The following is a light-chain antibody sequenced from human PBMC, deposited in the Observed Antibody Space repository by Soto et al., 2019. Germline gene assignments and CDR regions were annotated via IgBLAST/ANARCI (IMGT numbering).Light chain of an antibody. CDR3: QSNDSSLSGNV. CDR2: GNS. J-gene: IGLJ1*01. Sequence: QSVLTQPTSVSGAPGQRVTISCTGGTSNIGAGYDVHWYQQLPGTAPKLLIYGNSNRPSRVPVRFSGSKSGASASLAITGLPAEDEGDYCCQSNDSSLSGNVFGTGTKLTVL. CDR1: TSNIGAGYD. V-gene: IGLV1-40*01.